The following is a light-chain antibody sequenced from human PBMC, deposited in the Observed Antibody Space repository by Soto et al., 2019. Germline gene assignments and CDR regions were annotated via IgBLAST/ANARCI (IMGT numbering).Light chain of an antibody. J-gene: IGKJ2*01. V-gene: IGKV1-39*01. CDR2: VAS. CDR3: QQTHATPYT. CDR1: QTITSS. Sequence: DIPMTQSPSSLSASVGDRVTITCRASQTITSSLNWYQHKPGKPPKILIYVASTLQSGVPSRFSGSGSGTDFTLTINSLQPEDFATYYCQQTHATPYTFGQGTKLEIK.